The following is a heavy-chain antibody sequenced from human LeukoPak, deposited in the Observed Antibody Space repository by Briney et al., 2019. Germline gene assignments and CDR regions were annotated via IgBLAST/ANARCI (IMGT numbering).Heavy chain of an antibody. CDR2: TYYRSKWYN. CDR1: GDSFSSNSAA. Sequence: SQTLSLTCAISGDSFSSNSAAWNWIRQSPSRGLEWLGRTYYRSKWYNDYAVSVKSRITINPDTSKNQFSLQLNSVTPEDTAVYYCARTIAAAGNWYFDLWGRGTLVTVSS. D-gene: IGHD6-13*01. CDR3: ARTIAAAGNWYFDL. V-gene: IGHV6-1*01. J-gene: IGHJ2*01.